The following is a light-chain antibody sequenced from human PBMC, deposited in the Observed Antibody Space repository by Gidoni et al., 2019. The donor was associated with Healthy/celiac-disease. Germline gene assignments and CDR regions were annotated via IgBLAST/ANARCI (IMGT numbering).Light chain of an antibody. CDR2: WAS. CDR1: QSVLYSSNNKNY. CDR3: QQYYSTPLFT. Sequence: IVMTQSPDSLAVSLGERATINCKSSQSVLYSSNNKNYLAWYQQKPGQPPKLLIYWASTRESWVPDRFSGSGSGTDFTLTISSLQAEDVAVYYCQQYYSTPLFTFGPGTKVDIK. J-gene: IGKJ3*01. V-gene: IGKV4-1*01.